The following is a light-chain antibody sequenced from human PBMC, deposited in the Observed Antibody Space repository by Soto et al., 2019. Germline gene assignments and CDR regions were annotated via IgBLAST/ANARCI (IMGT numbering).Light chain of an antibody. CDR1: QSVSSSY. J-gene: IGKJ2*01. CDR3: QHYGGSPYT. V-gene: IGKV3-20*01. CDR2: AAS. Sequence: EIVLTQSPDTLSLSPGERATFSCRASQSVSSSYLAWYQQKPGQAPRLLIYAASSRATGIPDRFSGSGSGTDFTLTITRLEREDFAVYFCQHYGGSPYTFGQGTKLEIK.